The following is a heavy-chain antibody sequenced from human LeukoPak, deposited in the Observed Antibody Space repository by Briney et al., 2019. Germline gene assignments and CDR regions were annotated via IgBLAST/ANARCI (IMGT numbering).Heavy chain of an antibody. Sequence: PSETLSLTCTVSGGSISSYYWSWIRRPPGKGLEWIGYIYYSGSTNYNPSLKSRVTISVDTSKDQFSLKLSSVTAADTAVYYCAGVPPRYCSGGSCYFRDYYYGMDVWGQGTTVTVSS. J-gene: IGHJ6*02. CDR3: AGVPPRYCSGGSCYFRDYYYGMDV. D-gene: IGHD2-15*01. CDR2: IYYSGST. CDR1: GGSISSYY. V-gene: IGHV4-59*01.